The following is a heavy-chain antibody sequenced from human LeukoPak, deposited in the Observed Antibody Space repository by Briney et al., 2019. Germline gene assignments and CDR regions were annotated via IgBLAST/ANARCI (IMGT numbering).Heavy chain of an antibody. Sequence: ASVKVSCKASGYTFTSYGISWVRQAPGQGLEWMGWISGYNDNTKYAQKVQGRVTMTTDTSASTSYMELRSLRSDDTAVYYCARDEATGWFDPWGQGTLVIVFS. D-gene: IGHD5-24*01. J-gene: IGHJ5*02. V-gene: IGHV1-18*01. CDR1: GYTFTSYG. CDR3: ARDEATGWFDP. CDR2: ISGYNDNT.